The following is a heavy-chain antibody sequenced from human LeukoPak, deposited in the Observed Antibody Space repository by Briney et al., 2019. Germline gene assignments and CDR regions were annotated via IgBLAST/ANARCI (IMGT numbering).Heavy chain of an antibody. D-gene: IGHD6-19*01. CDR2: IYYGGST. Sequence: SETLSLTCTVSGGSISYYYWTWIRQPPGRGLEWIGYIYYGGSTNYNPSLKRRLTISVDTSKNQFSPKLASVTAADTAVYYCARVTPGGYNSGWYGYYFDYWGQGTLVTVSS. CDR1: GGSISYYY. CDR3: ARVTPGGYNSGWYGYYFDY. V-gene: IGHV4-59*01. J-gene: IGHJ4*02.